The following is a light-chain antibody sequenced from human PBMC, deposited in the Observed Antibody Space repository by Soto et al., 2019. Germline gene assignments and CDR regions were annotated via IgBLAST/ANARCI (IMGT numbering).Light chain of an antibody. Sequence: QSALTQPASVSGSPGHSITISCSGTSSDVGGYNYVSWYQQHPGKAPKLMIYDVSNRPSGVSNRFSGSKSGNTASLTISGLQAEDEADYYCSSYISTSTLNVFGTGPKLTVL. J-gene: IGLJ1*01. CDR2: DVS. CDR3: SSYISTSTLNV. V-gene: IGLV2-14*03. CDR1: SSDVGGYNY.